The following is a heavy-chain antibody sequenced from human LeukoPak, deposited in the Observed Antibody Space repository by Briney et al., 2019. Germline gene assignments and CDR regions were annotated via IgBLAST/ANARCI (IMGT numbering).Heavy chain of an antibody. CDR2: IWYDGSNK. CDR3: AKLSAIPGVDGMDV. D-gene: IGHD2-8*01. V-gene: IGHV3-33*06. CDR1: GFTFSSYG. J-gene: IGHJ6*02. Sequence: GRSLRLSCAASGFTFSSYGMHWVRQAPGKGLEWVAVIWYDGSNKYYADSVKGRFTISRDNSKNTLYLQMNSLRAEDTAVYYCAKLSAIPGVDGMDVWGQGTTVTVSS.